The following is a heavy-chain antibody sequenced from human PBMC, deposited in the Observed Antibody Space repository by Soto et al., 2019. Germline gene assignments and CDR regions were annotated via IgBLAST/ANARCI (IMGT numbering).Heavy chain of an antibody. CDR1: GYTFTSYY. J-gene: IGHJ6*02. CDR3: ARESPYYDFWSGSYRPYHFYAMDV. V-gene: IGHV1-46*01. CDR2: INPSGGST. D-gene: IGHD3-3*01. Sequence: ASVKVSCKASGYTFTSYYMHWVRQAPGQGLEWMGIINPSGGSTSYAQKFQGRVTTTRDTSASTAYMELSSLRSEDTAVYYCARESPYYDFWSGSYRPYHFYAMDVWGQGTTVTVSS.